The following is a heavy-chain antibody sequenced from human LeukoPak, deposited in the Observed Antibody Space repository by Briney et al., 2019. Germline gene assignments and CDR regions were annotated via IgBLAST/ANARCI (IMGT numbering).Heavy chain of an antibody. D-gene: IGHD5-12*01. V-gene: IGHV4-34*01. CDR3: AGDLGGYSYYYYYYMDV. CDR1: GGSFSGYY. J-gene: IGHJ6*03. Sequence: SETLSLTCAVYGGSFSGYYWSWIRQPPGKGLEWIGEIKHSGSTNYNPSLKSRVTISVDTSKNQFSLKLSSVTAADTAVYYCAGDLGGYSYYYYYYMDVWGKGTTVTVSS. CDR2: IKHSGST.